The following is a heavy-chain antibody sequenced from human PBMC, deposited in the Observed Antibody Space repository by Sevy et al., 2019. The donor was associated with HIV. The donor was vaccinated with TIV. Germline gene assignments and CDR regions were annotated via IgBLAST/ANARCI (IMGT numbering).Heavy chain of an antibody. CDR1: GFSFSSYW. J-gene: IGHJ4*01. V-gene: IGHV3-7*01. CDR2: IKQDGSEK. D-gene: IGHD3-16*01. CDR3: PRGTSPNGVFSY. Sequence: GGYLRLSCAASGFSFSSYWMSWVRQAPGKGLEWVANIKQDGSEKYYVDSVKGRFTISRDNAKNSLCLLMNSLRAENTAVYYCPRGTSPNGVFSYWGQGTLVTVSS.